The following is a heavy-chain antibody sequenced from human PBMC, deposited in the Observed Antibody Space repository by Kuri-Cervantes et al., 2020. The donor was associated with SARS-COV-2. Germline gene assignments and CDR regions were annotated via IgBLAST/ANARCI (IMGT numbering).Heavy chain of an antibody. CDR3: AREEGGELGEAFDY. V-gene: IGHV3-21*01. CDR1: GFTFSGYS. CDR2: IDSSSYYI. Sequence: LSLTCAASGFTFSGYSMNWIRQAPGKGLEWVASIDSSSYYIYHADSVKGRSTISRDNAKTSVYLQMNSLKVEDTAVYYCAREEGGELGEAFDYWGQGALVTVSS. J-gene: IGHJ4*02. D-gene: IGHD7-27*01.